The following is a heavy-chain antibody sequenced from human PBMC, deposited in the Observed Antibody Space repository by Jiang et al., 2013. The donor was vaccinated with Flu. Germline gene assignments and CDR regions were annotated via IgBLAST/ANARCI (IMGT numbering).Heavy chain of an antibody. Sequence: VQLLESGGGLVQPGGSLRLSCTTSGFTFSSYAMSWVRQAPGKGLEWVSAISGSGGSRYYSDSVKGRFTISRDNSKNTLYLQMNSLRAEDTAVYYCAKERSSTGYFDYWGQGTLVTVSS. D-gene: IGHD2-2*01. CDR2: ISGSGGSR. J-gene: IGHJ4*02. CDR3: AKERSSTGYFDY. CDR1: GFTFSSYA. V-gene: IGHV3-23*01.